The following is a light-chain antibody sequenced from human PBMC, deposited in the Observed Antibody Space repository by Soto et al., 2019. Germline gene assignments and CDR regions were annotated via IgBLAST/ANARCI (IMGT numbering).Light chain of an antibody. J-gene: IGKJ4*01. Sequence: ELVLTQSPGTLSLSPGERATLSCRASQSLSSRNLAWYQQKPGQAPRPLIYGVSSRATGIPDRFSGSGSGTDFTLTINSLEPEDVAVYYCQQRSYLFTFGGGTKVDIK. CDR2: GVS. CDR1: QSLSSRN. CDR3: QQRSYLFT. V-gene: IGKV3D-20*02.